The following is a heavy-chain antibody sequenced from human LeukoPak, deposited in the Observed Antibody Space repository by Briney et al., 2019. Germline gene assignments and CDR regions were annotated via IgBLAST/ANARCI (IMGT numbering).Heavy chain of an antibody. J-gene: IGHJ3*02. CDR3: ARGRYDVGAFDI. V-gene: IGHV4-34*01. CDR1: GGSFSGYY. D-gene: IGHD3-16*01. CDR2: INHSGST. Sequence: SETLSLTCAVYGGSFSGYYWSWIRQPPGKGLEWIGEINHSGSTNYNPSLKGRVTISVDTSKNQFSLKLSSVTAADTAVYYCARGRYDVGAFDIWGQGTMVTVSS.